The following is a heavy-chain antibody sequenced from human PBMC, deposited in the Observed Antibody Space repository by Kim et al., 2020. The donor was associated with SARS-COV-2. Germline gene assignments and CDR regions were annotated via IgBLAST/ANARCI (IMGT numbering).Heavy chain of an antibody. D-gene: IGHD2-15*01. V-gene: IGHV4-34*01. CDR1: GGSFSGYY. Sequence: SETLSLTCAVYGGSFSGYYWSWIRQPPGKGLEWIGEINHSGSTNYNPSLKSRVTISVDTSKNQFSLKLSSVTAADTAVYYCARGHCSGGSCYSKYYYYYYMDVWGKGTTVTVSS. CDR2: INHSGST. CDR3: ARGHCSGGSCYSKYYYYYYMDV. J-gene: IGHJ6*03.